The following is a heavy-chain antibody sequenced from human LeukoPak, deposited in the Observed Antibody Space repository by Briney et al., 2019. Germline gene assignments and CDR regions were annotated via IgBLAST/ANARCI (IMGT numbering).Heavy chain of an antibody. Sequence: PSETLSLTCTVSGGSSSSSSDYWGWIRQPPGKGPEWIGSIYYSGSTYYNPSLKSRVTMSVDTSKKQLSLKLSSVTAADTAVYYCARDTWNWFDPWGQGTLVTVSS. CDR2: IYYSGST. CDR3: ARDTWNWFDP. J-gene: IGHJ5*02. CDR1: GGSSSSSSDY. V-gene: IGHV4-39*01.